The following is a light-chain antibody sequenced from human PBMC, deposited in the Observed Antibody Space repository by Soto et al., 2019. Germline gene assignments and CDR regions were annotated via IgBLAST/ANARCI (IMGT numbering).Light chain of an antibody. CDR2: LEGSGSY. J-gene: IGLJ1*01. CDR1: SGHSSYI. Sequence: QSVLTQSSSASASLGSSVKLTCTLSSGHSSYIIAWHQQQPGKAPRYLMKLEGSGSYNTGSGVPDRFSGSSSGADRYPTISNLQFEDEADYYCETWVSNTYVFGTGTKLTVL. V-gene: IGLV4-60*02. CDR3: ETWVSNTYV.